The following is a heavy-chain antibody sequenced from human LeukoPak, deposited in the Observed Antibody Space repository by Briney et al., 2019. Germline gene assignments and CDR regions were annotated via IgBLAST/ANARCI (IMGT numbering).Heavy chain of an antibody. J-gene: IGHJ3*02. CDR1: GFTVSSNY. CDR2: IYSGGST. CDR3: ARDYSFHDYGGPSDAFDI. D-gene: IGHD4-23*01. Sequence: GGSLRLSCAASGFTVSSNYMSWVRQAPGKGLEWVSVIYSGGSTYYADSVKGRFTISRDNSKNTLYLQMNSLRAEDTAVYYCARDYSFHDYGGPSDAFDIWGQGTMVTVSS. V-gene: IGHV3-53*01.